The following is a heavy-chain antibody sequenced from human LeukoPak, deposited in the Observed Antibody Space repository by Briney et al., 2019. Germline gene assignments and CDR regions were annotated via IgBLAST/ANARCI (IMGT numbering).Heavy chain of an antibody. V-gene: IGHV4-39*07. CDR2: IYYSGST. CDR3: ARVATLLPYDSSGYYYGRFDY. J-gene: IGHJ4*02. Sequence: SETLSLTCTVSGGSISSSSYYWGWIRQPPGKGLEWIGSIYYSGSTYYNPSLKSRVTISVDTSKNQFSLKLSSVTAADTAVYYCARVATLLPYDSSGYYYGRFDYWGQGTLVTVSS. D-gene: IGHD3-22*01. CDR1: GGSISSSSYY.